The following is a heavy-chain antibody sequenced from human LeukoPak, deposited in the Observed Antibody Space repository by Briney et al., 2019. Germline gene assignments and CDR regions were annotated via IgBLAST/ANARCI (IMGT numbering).Heavy chain of an antibody. CDR1: GFTFSSYW. CDR2: IKQDGSEE. D-gene: IGHD5-18*01. CDR3: ARDSPERGYSYGPLDNYFDY. J-gene: IGHJ4*02. Sequence: RGSLRLSCAASGFTFSSYWMTWVRQTPGKGLEWVANIKQDGSEEYYVDSVKGRFIISRDNAKNSLNLQMNSLRAEDTALYYCARDSPERGYSYGPLDNYFDYWGQGTLVTVSS. V-gene: IGHV3-7*01.